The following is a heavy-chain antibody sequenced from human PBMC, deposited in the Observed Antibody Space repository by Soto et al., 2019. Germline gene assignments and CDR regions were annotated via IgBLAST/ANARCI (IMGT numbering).Heavy chain of an antibody. V-gene: IGHV3-23*01. J-gene: IGHJ3*02. CDR2: IMGSDGST. Sequence: GLSLRLSCAPSTFTFSSYAMSWIRQAPGPVLESVPAIMGSDGSTYYADSVKGRLTISRHNSKNTRYLQRNSLRAEDTAVYDCAKVWGGMGATGCLGAFESWGKGTMGTVSS. CDR1: TFTFSSYA. CDR3: AKVWGGMGATGCLGAFES. D-gene: IGHD1-26*01.